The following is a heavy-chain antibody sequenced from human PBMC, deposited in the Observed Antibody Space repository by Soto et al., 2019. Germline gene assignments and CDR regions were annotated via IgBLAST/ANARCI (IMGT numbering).Heavy chain of an antibody. CDR3: ARVVLEAGTYYYYGMDV. CDR2: LIPILGTA. Sequence: QVQLVQSGAEVKKPGSSVKVSCKASGGTFSSYAISWVRQAPGQWLEWMGGLIPILGTANYAQKFQGRVTITADESTSTAYMELSSLRSEDTAVYYCARVVLEAGTYYYYGMDVWGQGTTVTVSS. CDR1: GGTFSSYA. V-gene: IGHV1-69*01. J-gene: IGHJ6*02. D-gene: IGHD6-25*01.